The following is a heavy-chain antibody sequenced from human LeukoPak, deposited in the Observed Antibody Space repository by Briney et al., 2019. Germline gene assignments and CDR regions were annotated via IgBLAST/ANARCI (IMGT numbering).Heavy chain of an antibody. CDR2: IGGSGGST. V-gene: IGHV3-23*01. CDR1: GFTFSSYA. CDR3: AKSLFVVVPAAVDFDY. J-gene: IGHJ4*02. Sequence: GGSLRLSCAASGFTFSSYAMSWVRQAPGKGLEWVSAIGGSGGSTYYADSVKGRFTISRDNSKNTLYLQMNSLRAEDTAVYYCAKSLFVVVPAAVDFDYWGQGTLVTVSS. D-gene: IGHD2-2*01.